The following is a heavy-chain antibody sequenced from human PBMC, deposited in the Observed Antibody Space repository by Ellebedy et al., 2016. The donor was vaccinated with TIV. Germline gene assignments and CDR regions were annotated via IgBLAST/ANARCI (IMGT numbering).Heavy chain of an antibody. D-gene: IGHD5-18*01. CDR1: GYSFTSQG. V-gene: IGHV7-4-1*02. Sequence: AASVKVSCKASGYSFTSQGMLWVRQAPGQGLEWMGWINTNTGNPIYARGFTGRLVFSLDTSVSTAYLQIISLKAEDTAVYYCAKDAGYTYCTDYWGQGTLVTVSS. CDR2: INTNTGNP. CDR3: AKDAGYTYCTDY. J-gene: IGHJ4*02.